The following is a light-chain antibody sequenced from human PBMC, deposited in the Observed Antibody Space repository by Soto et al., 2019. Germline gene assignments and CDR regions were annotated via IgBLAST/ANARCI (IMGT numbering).Light chain of an antibody. CDR2: DAS. CDR1: QSISSW. J-gene: IGKJ1*01. Sequence: IHITHSPSTLSASVGDRVTITCRASQSISSWLAWYQQKPGKAPKLLIYDASSLESGVPSRFSGSGSGTEFTLTISSLQPGDFATYYCQQYNSYSRTFGQGTKV. CDR3: QQYNSYSRT. V-gene: IGKV1-5*01.